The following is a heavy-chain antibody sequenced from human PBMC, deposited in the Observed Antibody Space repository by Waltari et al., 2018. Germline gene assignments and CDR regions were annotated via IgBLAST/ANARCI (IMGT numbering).Heavy chain of an antibody. Sequence: QEQLQQWGAGLLKPSETLSLTCAVYGGSFSGYYWSWIRQPPGKGLEWIGEINHSGSTNYNPSLKSRVTISVDTSKNQFSLKLSSVTAADTAVYYCARRVLRFLEWSPGSSWFDPWGQGTLVTVSS. CDR1: GGSFSGYY. V-gene: IGHV4-34*01. CDR3: ARRVLRFLEWSPGSSWFDP. CDR2: INHSGST. D-gene: IGHD3-3*01. J-gene: IGHJ5*02.